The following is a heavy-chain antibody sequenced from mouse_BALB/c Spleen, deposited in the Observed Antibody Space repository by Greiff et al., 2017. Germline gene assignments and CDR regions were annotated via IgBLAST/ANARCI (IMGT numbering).Heavy chain of an antibody. CDR2: INPSTGYT. D-gene: IGHD2-1*01. Sequence: VQLQQSGAELAKPGASVKMSCKASGYTFTSYWMHWVKQRPGQGLEWIGYINPSTGYTEYNQKFKDKATLTADKSSSTAYMQLSSLTSEDSAVYYCAKVVGGYGNYVDWYFDVWGAGTTVTVSS. V-gene: IGHV1-7*01. J-gene: IGHJ1*01. CDR1: GYTFTSYW. CDR3: AKVVGGYGNYVDWYFDV.